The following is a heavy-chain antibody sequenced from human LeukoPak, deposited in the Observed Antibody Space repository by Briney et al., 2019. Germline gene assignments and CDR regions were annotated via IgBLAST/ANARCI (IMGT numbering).Heavy chain of an antibody. V-gene: IGHV1-69-2*01. J-gene: IGHJ4*02. CDR1: GYTFTDYY. CDR3: ATSRLIVVVPAAPLDY. CDR2: VDPEDGET. Sequence: ASVEVSCKVSGYTFTDYYMHWVQQAPGKGLEWMGLVDPEDGETIYAEKFQGRVIITADTSTDTAYMELSSLRSEDTAVYYCATSRLIVVVPAAPLDYWGQGTLVTVSS. D-gene: IGHD2-2*01.